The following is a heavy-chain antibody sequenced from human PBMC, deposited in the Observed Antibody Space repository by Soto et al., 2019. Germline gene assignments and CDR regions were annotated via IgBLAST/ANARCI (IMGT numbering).Heavy chain of an antibody. J-gene: IGHJ2*01. CDR3: ARESVDILTGPPWVWYFDL. CDR1: GGSFSGYY. V-gene: IGHV4-34*01. CDR2: INDRGSI. Sequence: QVQLQQWGAGPLRPLETLSLTCGVSGGSFSGYYWAWIRQSPGKGLEWIGEINDRGSINYNPSLKSRVMISVDTSKNHYSLKLRSVTAAATAVYYCARESVDILTGPPWVWYFDLWGRGTLVTVSS. D-gene: IGHD3-9*01.